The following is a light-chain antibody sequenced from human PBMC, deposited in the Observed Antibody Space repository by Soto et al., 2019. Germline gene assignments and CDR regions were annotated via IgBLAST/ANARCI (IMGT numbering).Light chain of an antibody. CDR1: QTISSW. J-gene: IGKJ1*01. CDR2: KAS. Sequence: DIQMTHAPATLSGSVGDRVTITCRASQTISSWLAWYHQKPGKAPKRLIYKASTLKSGVPSRFSGSGSGTEFTLTISSLQPDDFATYYCQHYNSYSEAFGQGTKVDI. CDR3: QHYNSYSEA. V-gene: IGKV1-5*03.